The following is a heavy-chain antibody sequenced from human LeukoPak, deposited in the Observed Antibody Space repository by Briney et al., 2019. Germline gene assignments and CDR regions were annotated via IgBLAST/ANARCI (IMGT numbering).Heavy chain of an antibody. J-gene: IGHJ4*02. CDR1: GFTFSSYW. Sequence: GGSLRLSCAASGFTFSSYWMSWVRQAPGKGLEWVANIKQDGSEKYYVDSVKGRFTISRDNAKNSLYLQMNSLRAEDTAVYYCARDRDAAVAYSDYWGQGTLVTVSS. V-gene: IGHV3-7*01. CDR3: ARDRDAAVAYSDY. D-gene: IGHD4-23*01. CDR2: IKQDGSEK.